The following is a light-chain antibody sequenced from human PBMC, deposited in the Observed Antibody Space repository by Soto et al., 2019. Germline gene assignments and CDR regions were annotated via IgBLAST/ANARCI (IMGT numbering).Light chain of an antibody. V-gene: IGKV3-11*01. CDR1: QSVSSY. Sequence: EIVLTQSPATLSLSPGERATLSCRASQSVSSYLAWYQQKPGQAPRLLIYDASNRTTGIPARFSGSGSGTDFTLTISRLEPVAFAVYYCQLRSNWPLTFGPGTKVDIK. CDR2: DAS. J-gene: IGKJ3*01. CDR3: QLRSNWPLT.